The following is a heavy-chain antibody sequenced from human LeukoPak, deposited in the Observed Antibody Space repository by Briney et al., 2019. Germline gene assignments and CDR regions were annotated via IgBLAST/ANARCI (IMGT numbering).Heavy chain of an antibody. J-gene: IGHJ6*03. Sequence: GASVKVSCKASGGTFSSYATSWVRQAPGQGLEWMGGIIPIFGTANYAQKFQGRVTITTDESTSTAYMELSSLRSEDTAVYYCAGGGSYDFWSGNYYYYYMDVWGKGTTVTVSS. CDR2: IIPIFGTA. CDR3: AGGGSYDFWSGNYYYYYMDV. CDR1: GGTFSSYA. D-gene: IGHD3-3*01. V-gene: IGHV1-69*05.